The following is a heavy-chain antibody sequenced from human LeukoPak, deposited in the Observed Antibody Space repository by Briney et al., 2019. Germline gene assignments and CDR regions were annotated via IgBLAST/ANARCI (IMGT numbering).Heavy chain of an antibody. CDR2: ISYGGSNK. J-gene: IGHJ4*02. V-gene: IGHV3-30*03. CDR3: ASRGSGFGDN. Sequence: GGSLRLSCAASGFSFDDYGMTWVRQAPGKGLEWVAVISYGGSNKYYADSVKGRFTISRDNSKNTLYLQMNSLRVEDTAVYYCASRGSGFGDNWGQGTLVTVSS. D-gene: IGHD3-10*01. CDR1: GFSFDDYG.